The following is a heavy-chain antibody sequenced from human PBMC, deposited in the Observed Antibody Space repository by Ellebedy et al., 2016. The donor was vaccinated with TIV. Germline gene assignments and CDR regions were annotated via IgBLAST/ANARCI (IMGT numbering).Heavy chain of an antibody. CDR2: INQGGSET. D-gene: IGHD5-12*01. CDR1: GFTFSRFW. CDR3: ASAARGSGAYESF. J-gene: IGHJ4*02. V-gene: IGHV3-7*01. Sequence: PGGSLRLSCAASGFTFSRFWMAWVRQAPGKGLEWVATINQGGSETYYVDSVKGRFTISRDNSKNSLYLQMNSLRPDDTALYYCASAARGSGAYESFWGQGTLVTVSS.